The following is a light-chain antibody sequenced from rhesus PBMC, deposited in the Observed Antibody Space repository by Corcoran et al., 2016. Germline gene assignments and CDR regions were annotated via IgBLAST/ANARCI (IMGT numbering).Light chain of an antibody. CDR2: RAS. CDR1: QGVSNW. CDR3: QQHDNSPWT. J-gene: IGKJ1*01. V-gene: IGKV1-69*01. Sequence: DIQMTQSPSSLSASVGDRVTITCRASQGVSNWLAWYQQKPGKAPNLLIYRASNLETGVPSRFSGSGSGTDFNLTISSLQPEDIATYYCQQHDNSPWTFGQGTKVEIK.